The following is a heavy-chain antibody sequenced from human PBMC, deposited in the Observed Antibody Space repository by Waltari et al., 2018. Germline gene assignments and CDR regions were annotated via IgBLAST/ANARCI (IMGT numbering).Heavy chain of an antibody. CDR1: GYPFTRYD. Sequence: QVQLVQSGAEVKKPGASVTVSCKASGYPFTRYDINWVRPAPGPGLEWMGWMNPNSGNTGYEQKFKGRVTMTRNTSISTAYMELSSLRSEDTAVYYCARLASPLEWLFSENWFDPWGQGTLVTVSS. V-gene: IGHV1-8*01. J-gene: IGHJ5*02. D-gene: IGHD3-3*01. CDR3: ARLASPLEWLFSENWFDP. CDR2: MNPNSGNT.